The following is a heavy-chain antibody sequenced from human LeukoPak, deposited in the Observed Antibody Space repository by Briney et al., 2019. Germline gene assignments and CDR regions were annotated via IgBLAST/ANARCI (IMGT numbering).Heavy chain of an antibody. CDR1: GFTFSSYW. J-gene: IGHJ4*02. D-gene: IGHD1-26*01. CDR3: ARDLPVVGAPGFDY. Sequence: GGSLRLSCAASGFTFSSYWMSWVRQTPGKGLEWVANIKQDGSEKLYVDSVKGRFTISRDNAKNSLYLQMNSLRAEDTAIYYCARDLPVVGAPGFDYWGQGTLVTVSS. V-gene: IGHV3-7*01. CDR2: IKQDGSEK.